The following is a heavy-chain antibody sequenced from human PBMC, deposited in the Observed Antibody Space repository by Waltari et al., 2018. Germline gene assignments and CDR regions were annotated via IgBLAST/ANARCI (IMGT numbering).Heavy chain of an antibody. V-gene: IGHV4-59*01. CDR2: IYYSGSTDS. CDR1: GGSISSYY. J-gene: IGHJ3*01. D-gene: IGHD1-20*01. CDR3: ARGHRDGIGRTFDF. Sequence: QVRLQESGPGLVKPSATLSLTCTVSGGSISSYYWNWIRKPPGKGLEWIGYIYYSGSTDSDCNPSLKSRVTISVDTSKNQFSLKLSSVTAADTAVYYCARGHRDGIGRTFDFWGQGTMVTVSS.